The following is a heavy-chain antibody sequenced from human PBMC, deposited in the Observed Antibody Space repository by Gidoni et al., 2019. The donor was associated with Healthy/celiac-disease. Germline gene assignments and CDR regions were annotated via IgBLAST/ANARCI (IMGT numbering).Heavy chain of an antibody. D-gene: IGHD3-3*01. Sequence: EVQLVESGGGLVQPGGSLRLSCSASGFTFSSYWMSWVRQAPGKGLEWVANIKQDGSEKYYVDSVKGRFTISRDNAKNSLYLQMNSLRAEDTAVYYCARDDDRFSLGYWGQGTLVTVSS. CDR3: ARDDDRFSLGY. CDR1: GFTFSSYW. J-gene: IGHJ4*02. CDR2: IKQDGSEK. V-gene: IGHV3-7*01.